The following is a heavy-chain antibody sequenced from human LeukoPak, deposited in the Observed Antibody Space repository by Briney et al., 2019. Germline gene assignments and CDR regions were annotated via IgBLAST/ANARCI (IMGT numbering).Heavy chain of an antibody. CDR3: ARVLGLWSGYYTDYYYYYYMDV. J-gene: IGHJ6*03. CDR2: MNPNSGNT. D-gene: IGHD3-3*01. V-gene: IGHV1-8*03. CDR1: GYTFTSYD. Sequence: GASVKVSCKASGYTFTSYDINWVRQATGQGLEWMGWMNPNSGNTGYAQKFQGRVTITRNTSISTAYMELSSLRSEDTAVYYCARVLGLWSGYYTDYYYYYYMDVWGKGTTVTVSS.